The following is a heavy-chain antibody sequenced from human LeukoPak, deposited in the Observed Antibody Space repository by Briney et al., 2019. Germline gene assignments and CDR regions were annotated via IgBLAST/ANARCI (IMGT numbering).Heavy chain of an antibody. CDR2: IYYSGST. D-gene: IGHD1-26*01. CDR3: ARGTGVGTGFDY. J-gene: IGHJ4*02. V-gene: IGHV4-59*08. CDR1: GGSISSYY. Sequence: PSETLSLTCTVSGGSISSYYWSWIRQPPGKGLEWIGYIYYSGSTNYNPSLKSRVTISVDTSKNQFSLKLSSVTAADTAVYYCARGTGVGTGFDYWGQGTLVTVSS.